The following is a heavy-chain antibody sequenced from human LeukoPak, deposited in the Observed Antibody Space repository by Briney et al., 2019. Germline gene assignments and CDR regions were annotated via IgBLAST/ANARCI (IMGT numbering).Heavy chain of an antibody. J-gene: IGHJ6*04. V-gene: IGHV1-2*02. CDR3: AGIPVFGVVLHQVPV. CDR1: GYTFTGYY. CDR2: INPNSGGT. Sequence: ASVKVSCKASGYTFTGYYMHWVRQAPGQGLEWMGWINPNSGGTNYAQKFQGRVTMTRDTSISTAYLELTSLRSEDTAVYFCAGIPVFGVVLHQVPVWGKGTTVTVSS. D-gene: IGHD3-3*01.